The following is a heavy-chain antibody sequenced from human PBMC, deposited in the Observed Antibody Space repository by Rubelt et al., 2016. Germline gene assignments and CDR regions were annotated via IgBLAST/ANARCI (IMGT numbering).Heavy chain of an antibody. CDR2: IIPIFGTA. J-gene: IGHJ6*02. V-gene: IGHV1-69*06. CDR1: GGTFSSYA. CDR3: ASPPYDILTGYDYYYGMDV. D-gene: IGHD3-9*01. Sequence: QVQLVQSGAEVKKPGSSVKVSCKASGGTFSSYAISWVRQAPGQGLEWMGGIIPIFGTANYAQKFQGRVTITADKSTDTDYMELSSLRSEDTAVYYCASPPYDILTGYDYYYGMDVWGQGTTVTVSS.